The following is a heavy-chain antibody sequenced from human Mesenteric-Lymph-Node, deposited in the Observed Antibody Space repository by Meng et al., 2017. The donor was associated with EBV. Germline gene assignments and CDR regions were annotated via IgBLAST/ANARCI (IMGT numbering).Heavy chain of an antibody. Sequence: GRLRGWGPGWVQPSGALSLPGGVSGGSIGNSYWGSWVRQAPGKGLEWIGEIYYTGSTNYNPSLKSRVTISVDKSKNQFSLNVSSVTAADTAVYYCARGSLVGDPPGKFDYWGQGTLVTVS. D-gene: IGHD1-26*01. CDR3: ARGSLVGDPPGKFDY. CDR2: IYYTGST. J-gene: IGHJ4*02. CDR1: GGSIGNSYW. V-gene: IGHV4-4*02.